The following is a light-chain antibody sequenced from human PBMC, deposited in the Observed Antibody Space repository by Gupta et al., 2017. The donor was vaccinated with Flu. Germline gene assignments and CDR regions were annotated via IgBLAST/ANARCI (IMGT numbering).Light chain of an antibody. CDR2: DAS. J-gene: IGKJ2*01. CDR3: QQYNYWPYT. CDR1: QSVSTN. Sequence: PATLSVSPGERATLSCRASQSVSTNLTWYQQKPGQAPRLLIYDASTRATGIPARFSGSGSGTEFTLTISSLQSEDSAIYYCQQYNYWPYTFGQGTKLEIK. V-gene: IGKV3-15*01.